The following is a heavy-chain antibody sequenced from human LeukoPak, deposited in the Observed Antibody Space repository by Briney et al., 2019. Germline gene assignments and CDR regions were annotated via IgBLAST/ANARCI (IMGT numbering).Heavy chain of an antibody. CDR3: AKAFWVGATTEYYFDY. V-gene: IGHV3-74*01. D-gene: IGHD1-26*01. J-gene: IGHJ4*02. CDR1: GITFSSYW. Sequence: PGGSLRLSCAVSGITFSSYWMHWVRQDPGRGLLWVSRINTQGTYTNYADSVKGRFTISRDNAKNTLYLQMNSLRAEDTAVYYCAKAFWVGATTEYYFDYWAREPWSPSPQ. CDR2: INTQGTYT.